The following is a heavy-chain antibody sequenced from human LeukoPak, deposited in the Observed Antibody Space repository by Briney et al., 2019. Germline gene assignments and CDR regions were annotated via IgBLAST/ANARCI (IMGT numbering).Heavy chain of an antibody. CDR3: AREGTTGTNLNWFDS. Sequence: SETLSLTCTVSGGSISSYYWSWIRQPPGKGLEWIGYIHYSGSTNYNPSLKSRVTISVDTSKSQFSLKLSSVTAADTAVYYCAREGTTGTNLNWFDSWGQGTLVTVSS. CDR2: IHYSGST. D-gene: IGHD1-1*01. V-gene: IGHV4-59*01. CDR1: GGSISSYY. J-gene: IGHJ5*01.